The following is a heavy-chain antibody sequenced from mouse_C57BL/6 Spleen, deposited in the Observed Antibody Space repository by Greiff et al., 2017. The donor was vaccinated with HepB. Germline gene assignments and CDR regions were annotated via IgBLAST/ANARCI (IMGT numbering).Heavy chain of an antibody. CDR3: AGLRGRYFDV. Sequence: VQLQQPGAELVMPGASVKLSCKASGYTFTSYWMHWVKQRPGQGLEWIGEIDPSDSYTNYNQKFKGKSTLTVDKSSSTAYMQLSSLTSEDSAVYYCAGLRGRYFDVWGTGTTVTVSS. CDR1: GYTFTSYW. V-gene: IGHV1-69*01. J-gene: IGHJ1*03. CDR2: IDPSDSYT. D-gene: IGHD2-2*01.